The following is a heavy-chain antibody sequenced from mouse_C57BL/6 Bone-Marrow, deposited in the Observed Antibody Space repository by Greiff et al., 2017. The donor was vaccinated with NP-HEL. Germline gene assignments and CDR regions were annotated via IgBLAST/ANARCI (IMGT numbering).Heavy chain of an antibody. J-gene: IGHJ2*01. CDR3: ARPRIRFPYYFDY. CDR2: IDPSDSYT. V-gene: IGHV1-69*01. CDR1: GYTFTSYW. Sequence: VQLQQSGAELVMPGASVKLSCKASGYTFTSYWMHWVKQRPGQGLEWIGEIDPSDSYTNYNQKFKGKSTLTVDKSSSTAYMQLSSLTSEDSAVYYCARPRIRFPYYFDYWGQGTTLTVSS.